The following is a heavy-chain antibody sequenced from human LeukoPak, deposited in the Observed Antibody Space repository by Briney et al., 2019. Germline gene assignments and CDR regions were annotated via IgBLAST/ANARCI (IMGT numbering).Heavy chain of an antibody. CDR2: ISGSGDST. J-gene: IGHJ4*02. CDR3: AKEGNGDYYFDY. Sequence: PGGSLRLSCAASGFTFSSYAMSWVRQAPGKGLEWVSAISGSGDSTYYADAVKGRFTISRDNSKNTLYLQMNSLRAEDTAVYYCAKEGNGDYYFDYCGQGTLVTVSS. CDR1: GFTFSSYA. V-gene: IGHV3-23*01. D-gene: IGHD4-17*01.